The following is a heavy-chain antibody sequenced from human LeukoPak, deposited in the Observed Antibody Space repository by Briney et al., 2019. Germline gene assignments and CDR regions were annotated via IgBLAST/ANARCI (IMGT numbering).Heavy chain of an antibody. CDR3: ARQAYYYDSSDYYVHYFDY. Sequence: GDSLKISCKGSAYSFTTYWIAWVRQMPGNGLEWMGIIYPGDSDTRYSPSFQGQVTISADKSINTAYLQWSSLKASDTAMYYCARQAYYYDSSDYYVHYFDYWGQGTLVTVSS. D-gene: IGHD3-22*01. V-gene: IGHV5-51*01. J-gene: IGHJ4*02. CDR1: AYSFTTYW. CDR2: IYPGDSDT.